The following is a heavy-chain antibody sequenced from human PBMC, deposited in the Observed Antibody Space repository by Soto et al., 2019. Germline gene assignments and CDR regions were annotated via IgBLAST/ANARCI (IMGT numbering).Heavy chain of an antibody. CDR3: ARDYSGYTSSDYYYYGMDV. CDR1: GYTFTGYY. V-gene: IGHV1-2*02. J-gene: IGHJ6*02. Sequence: ASVKVSCNASGYTFTGYYMHWVRQAPGQGLEWMGWINPNSGGTNYAQKFQGRVTMTRDTSISTAYMELSRLRSDDTAVYYCARDYSGYTSSDYYYYGMDVWGQGTTVTVSS. CDR2: INPNSGGT. D-gene: IGHD5-12*01.